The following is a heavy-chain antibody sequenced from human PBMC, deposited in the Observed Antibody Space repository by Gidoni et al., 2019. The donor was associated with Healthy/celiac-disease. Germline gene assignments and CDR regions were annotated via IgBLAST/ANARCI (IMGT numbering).Heavy chain of an antibody. CDR2: IYYSGST. V-gene: IGHV4-31*03. D-gene: IGHD6-13*01. CDR1: GRSISIGGYY. CDR3: ARDSGSSSWYGRFDP. Sequence: QVQLQESGPGLVKPSQTLSLTCTLSGRSISIGGYYCSWLRQHPGKGLEWIGYIYYSGSTYYNPSLKSRVTISVDTSKNQFSLKLSSVTAADTAVYYCARDSGSSSWYGRFDPWGQGTLVTVSS. J-gene: IGHJ5*02.